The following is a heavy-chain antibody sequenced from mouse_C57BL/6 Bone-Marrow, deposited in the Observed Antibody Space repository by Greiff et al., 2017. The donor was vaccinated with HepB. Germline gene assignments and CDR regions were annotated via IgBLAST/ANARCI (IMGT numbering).Heavy chain of an antibody. CDR2: ISSGSSTI. D-gene: IGHD2-4*01. Sequence: DVMLVESGGGLVKPGGSLKLSCAASGFTFSDYGMHWVRQAPEKGLEWVAYISSGSSTIYYADTVKGRFTISRDNAKNTLFLQMTSLRSEDTAMYYCARSMITGGDYWGQGTTLTVSS. V-gene: IGHV5-17*01. CDR3: ARSMITGGDY. J-gene: IGHJ2*01. CDR1: GFTFSDYG.